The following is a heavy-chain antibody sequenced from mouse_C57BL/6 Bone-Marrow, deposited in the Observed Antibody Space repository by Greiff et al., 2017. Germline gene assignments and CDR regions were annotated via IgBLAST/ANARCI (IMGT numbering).Heavy chain of an antibody. CDR3: AKSRWLLRNAKDY. Sequence: VKLQQPGAELVKPGASVKLSCKASGYTFTSYWMHWVKQRPGRGLEWIGRIDPNSGGTKYNEKFKSKATLTVDKPTSTAYMQLSSLTSEDSAVYYCAKSRWLLRNAKDYWGQGTSVTVSS. CDR1: GYTFTSYW. CDR2: IDPNSGGT. D-gene: IGHD2-3*01. V-gene: IGHV1-72*01. J-gene: IGHJ4*01.